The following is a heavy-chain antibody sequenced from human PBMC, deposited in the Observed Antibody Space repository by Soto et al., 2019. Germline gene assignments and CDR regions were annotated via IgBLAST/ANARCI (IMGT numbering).Heavy chain of an antibody. J-gene: IGHJ4*02. CDR2: IYYSGST. CDR3: ARGDTAMVMGGFDY. Sequence: QVQLQESGPGLVKPSETLSLTCTVSGGSISSYYWSWIRQPPGKGLEWIGYIYYSGSTNYNPSLKSRVTISVETSKNQFSLKLSSVTAADTAVYYCARGDTAMVMGGFDYWGQGTLVTVSS. V-gene: IGHV4-59*01. D-gene: IGHD5-18*01. CDR1: GGSISSYY.